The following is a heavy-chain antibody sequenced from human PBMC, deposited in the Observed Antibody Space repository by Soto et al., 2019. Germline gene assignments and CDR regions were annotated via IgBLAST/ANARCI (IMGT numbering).Heavy chain of an antibody. CDR2: IIPIFCTA. V-gene: IGHV1-69*01. J-gene: IGHJ6*02. Sequence: QVQLVQSGAEVKKPGSSVKVSCKASGGTFSSYAISWVRQAPGQGLEWMGGIIPIFCTANYAQKFQGRVTITADESTSTAYMELSSLRSEDTAVYYCARALGTGGYYASDYYYGMDVWGQGTTVTVSS. D-gene: IGHD1-26*01. CDR3: ARALGTGGYYASDYYYGMDV. CDR1: GGTFSSYA.